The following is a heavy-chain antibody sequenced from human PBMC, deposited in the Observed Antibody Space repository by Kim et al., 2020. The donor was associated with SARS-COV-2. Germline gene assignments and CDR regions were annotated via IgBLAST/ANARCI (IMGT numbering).Heavy chain of an antibody. J-gene: IGHJ6*02. CDR2: ISYDGSNK. V-gene: IGHV3-30*04. D-gene: IGHD2-15*01. CDR1: GFTFSSYA. CDR3: ASIVGRSVGLFPNYYYYYGMDV. Sequence: GGSLRLSCAASGFTFSSYAMHWVRQAPGKGLEWVAVISYDGSNKYYADSVKGRFTISRDNSKNTLYLQMNSLRAEDTAVYYCASIVGRSVGLFPNYYYYYGMDVWGQGTTVTVSS.